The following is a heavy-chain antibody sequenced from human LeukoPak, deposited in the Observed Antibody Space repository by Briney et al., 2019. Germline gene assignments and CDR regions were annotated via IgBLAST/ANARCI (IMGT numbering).Heavy chain of an antibody. V-gene: IGHV4-4*07. CDR3: TRLKYYDSTGYSPGYYMDV. CDR2: IYITGST. D-gene: IGHD3-22*01. CDR1: GGSIIKYY. Sequence: SETLSLTCTVSGGSIIKYYWSWIRQSAGTGLEWVGRIYITGSTNYNPSLQSRLSMSVDTSKNQFSLRLTSVSAADTAVYYCTRLKYYDSTGYSPGYYMDVWGKGITVTVSS. J-gene: IGHJ6*03.